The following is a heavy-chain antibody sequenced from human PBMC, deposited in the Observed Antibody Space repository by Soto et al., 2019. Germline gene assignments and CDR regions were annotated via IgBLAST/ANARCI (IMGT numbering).Heavy chain of an antibody. Sequence: EVQVVESGGGLVQPGGSLRLSCAASGFTLSSYWMTWVRQAPGKGLEWVANIKEDGSETYYVDSVKGRFTISRDNAKNSLYLQLNSLRAEDTAVYYCAREVLVWFGEFLEDYYYLGMDVWGQGTTVTVSS. CDR1: GFTLSSYW. V-gene: IGHV3-7*05. D-gene: IGHD3-10*01. CDR2: IKEDGSET. CDR3: AREVLVWFGEFLEDYYYLGMDV. J-gene: IGHJ6*02.